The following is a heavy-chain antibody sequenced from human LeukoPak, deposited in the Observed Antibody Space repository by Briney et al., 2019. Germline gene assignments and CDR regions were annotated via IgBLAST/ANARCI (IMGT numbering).Heavy chain of an antibody. CDR3: ARDSGMVRGTVDY. D-gene: IGHD3-10*01. V-gene: IGHV1-46*01. J-gene: IGHJ4*02. CDR1: GYTFTSYY. Sequence: ASVKVSCKSSGYTFTSYYMYWVRQAPGQGLEWMGIINHSGGSTSYAQKFQGRVTMTRDTSTSTVYMELSSLSSEDTAVYYCARDSGMVRGTVDYWGQGTLVTVSS. CDR2: INHSGGST.